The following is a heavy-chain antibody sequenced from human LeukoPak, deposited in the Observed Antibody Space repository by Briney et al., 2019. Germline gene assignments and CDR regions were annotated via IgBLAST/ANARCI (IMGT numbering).Heavy chain of an antibody. D-gene: IGHD6-6*01. CDR1: GYTFTSYY. Sequence: SVKVSCKASGYTFTSYYMHWVRQAPGQGLEWMGIINPSGGSTSYAQKFQGRVTMTRDTSTSTVYMELSSLRSEDTAVYYCASISPGSSVGSLTFDYWGQGTLVTVSS. J-gene: IGHJ4*02. CDR3: ASISPGSSVGSLTFDY. V-gene: IGHV1-46*01. CDR2: INPSGGST.